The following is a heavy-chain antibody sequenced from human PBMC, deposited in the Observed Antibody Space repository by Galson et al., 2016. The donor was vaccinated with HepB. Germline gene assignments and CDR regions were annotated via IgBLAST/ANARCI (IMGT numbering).Heavy chain of an antibody. V-gene: IGHV4-4*02. J-gene: IGHJ6*03. CDR3: ARVYDSSGYYGEAFYYYMDV. D-gene: IGHD3-22*01. CDR2: IYHSGST. CDR1: GGFVSSGNW. Sequence: TLSLTCAVSGGFVSSGNWWSWVRQPPGKGLEWIGEIYHSGSTNYNPSLKSRVTISVDKSKNQFSLKLSSVTAADTAAYYCARVYDSSGYYGEAFYYYMDVWGKGTTVTVSS.